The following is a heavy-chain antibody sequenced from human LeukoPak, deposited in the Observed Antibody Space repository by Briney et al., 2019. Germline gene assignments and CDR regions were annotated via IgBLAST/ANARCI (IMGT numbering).Heavy chain of an antibody. CDR2: IRKDGSEK. Sequence: GGSLRLSCAASGFTFSSHWMSWVRQAPGKGLEWVANIRKDGSEKYYVDAVKGRFTISRDNAKTSLYLQMNSLRAEDTAVYYCARDLSGIAGYTYGRGIDYWGQGTLVTVSS. CDR1: GFTFSSHW. CDR3: ARDLSGIAGYTYGRGIDY. V-gene: IGHV3-7*01. J-gene: IGHJ4*02. D-gene: IGHD5-18*01.